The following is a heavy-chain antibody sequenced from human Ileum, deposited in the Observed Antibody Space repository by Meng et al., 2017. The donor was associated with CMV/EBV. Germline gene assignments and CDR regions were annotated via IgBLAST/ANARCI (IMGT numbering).Heavy chain of an antibody. D-gene: IGHD1-26*01. CDR1: GFSFRDLW. J-gene: IGHJ5*02. Sequence: LSLTCAASGFSFRDLWMTWVRQTPGEGLEWVANIKGDGSQMAYADSVKGRFTISRDNTKTSLYLQMNSLRAEDTGVYHCAANLVGYTAGDSLGQGTLVTVSS. CDR2: IKGDGSQM. V-gene: IGHV3-7*02. CDR3: AANLVGYTAGDS.